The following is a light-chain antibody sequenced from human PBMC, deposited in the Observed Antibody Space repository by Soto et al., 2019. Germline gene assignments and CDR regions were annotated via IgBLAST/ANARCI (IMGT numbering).Light chain of an antibody. CDR3: SSYTTSTTLV. J-gene: IGLJ2*01. Sequence: QSALTQPASVSGSPGQSITISCTGTSSDVGAYNYVSWYQQHPGKVPRLLTYDVSSRPSGVSNRFSASKSGNTASLTISGLQAEDEADYYCSSYTTSTTLVFGGGTQLTVL. CDR1: SSDVGAYNY. CDR2: DVS. V-gene: IGLV2-14*03.